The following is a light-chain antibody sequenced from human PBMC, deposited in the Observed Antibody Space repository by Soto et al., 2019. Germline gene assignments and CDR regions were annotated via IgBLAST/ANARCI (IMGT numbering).Light chain of an antibody. J-gene: IGKJ5*01. CDR1: QAISRS. V-gene: IGKV1-9*01. Sequence: DIQLTQSPSFLSAFVGDRVTITCRASQAISRSLAWYQQKPGEAPKLLSYAASTLQSGFPQRFSGSGSWTAFTLTLSCLQPEDFACYYCQKLDTYPVIVGQGTRLEIK. CDR3: QKLDTYPVI. CDR2: AAS.